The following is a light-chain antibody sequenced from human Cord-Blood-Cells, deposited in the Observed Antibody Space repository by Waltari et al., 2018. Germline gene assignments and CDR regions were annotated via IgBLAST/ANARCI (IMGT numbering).Light chain of an antibody. V-gene: IGLV5-37*01. CDR2: YYSDSDK. CDR1: SDINVGSYN. CDR3: MIWPSNAS. Sequence: QPVLTQPPSSSASPGESARLTCTLPSDINVGSYNIHWYQQKPGSPPRYLLYYYSDSDKGQGSGVPSRFSGSKDASANTGILLISGLQSEDEADYYCMIWPSNASLGGGTKLTVL. J-gene: IGLJ2*01.